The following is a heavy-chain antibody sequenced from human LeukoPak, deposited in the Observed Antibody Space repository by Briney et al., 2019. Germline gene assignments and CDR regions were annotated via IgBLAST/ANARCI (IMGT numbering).Heavy chain of an antibody. V-gene: IGHV4-34*01. CDR1: GGSFSGYY. Sequence: SETLSLTCAVYGGSFSGYYWSWIRQPPGKGLEWIGEINHSGSTNYSPSLKSRVTISVDTSKNQFSLKLSSVTAADTAVYYCARANHLRFLEWSPHFHYYMDVWGKGTTVTVSS. CDR2: INHSGST. J-gene: IGHJ6*03. D-gene: IGHD3-3*01. CDR3: ARANHLRFLEWSPHFHYYMDV.